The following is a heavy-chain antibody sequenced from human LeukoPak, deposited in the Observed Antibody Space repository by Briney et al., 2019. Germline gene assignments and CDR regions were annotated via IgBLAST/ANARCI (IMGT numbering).Heavy chain of an antibody. Sequence: SETLSLTCTVSGGSISSSSYYWGWIRQPPGKGLEWIGSIYYSGSTYYNPSLKGRVTISVVTFKNQFSLKLSSVTAADTAVYYCAREGDGYNYLDYWGQGTLVTVSS. V-gene: IGHV4-39*07. CDR1: GGSISSSSYY. D-gene: IGHD5-24*01. CDR3: AREGDGYNYLDY. CDR2: IYYSGST. J-gene: IGHJ4*02.